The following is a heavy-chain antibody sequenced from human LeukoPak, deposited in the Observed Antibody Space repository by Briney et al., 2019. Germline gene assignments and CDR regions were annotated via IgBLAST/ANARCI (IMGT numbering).Heavy chain of an antibody. V-gene: IGHV3-23*01. Sequence: GGSLRLSCAASGFTFSSYAMSWVRQAPGKGLEWVSHFGGSGGTIYYADSVKGRFTISRDNSKNTLYLQMSSLRADDTAVYYCAKSDCGGDCHLLDYWGQGTLVTVSS. CDR3: AKSDCGGDCHLLDY. CDR1: GFTFSSYA. J-gene: IGHJ4*02. CDR2: FGGSGGTI. D-gene: IGHD2-21*02.